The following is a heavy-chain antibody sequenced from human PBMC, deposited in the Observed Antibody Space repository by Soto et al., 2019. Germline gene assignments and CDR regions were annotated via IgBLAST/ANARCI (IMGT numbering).Heavy chain of an antibody. CDR3: ARAVDSSSWYPSYYYYYGMDV. V-gene: IGHV1-69*12. CDR1: GGTFSSYA. Sequence: QVQLVQSGAEVKKPGSSVKVSCKASGGTFSSYAISWVRQAPGQGLEWMGGIIPIFGTANYAQKFQGRVTITADESTSTAYMELSSLRSEDTAVYYCARAVDSSSWYPSYYYYYGMDVWGQGTTVTVSS. J-gene: IGHJ6*02. D-gene: IGHD6-13*01. CDR2: IIPIFGTA.